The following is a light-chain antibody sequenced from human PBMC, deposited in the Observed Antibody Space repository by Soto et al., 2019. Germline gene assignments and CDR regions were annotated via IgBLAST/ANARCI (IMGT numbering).Light chain of an antibody. CDR3: QQTYRSPYT. CDR2: GVS. CDR1: QIINIS. J-gene: IGKJ2*01. Sequence: DILVTQSPSPLSASVGDKVSITCRASQIINISLNWYQQKPGQAPKLIIYGVSSLNCGVPSRFSGRVASGPYFTLTFAGLHPEDFSTYFCQQTYRSPYTFGQGTRLEIK. V-gene: IGKV1-39*01.